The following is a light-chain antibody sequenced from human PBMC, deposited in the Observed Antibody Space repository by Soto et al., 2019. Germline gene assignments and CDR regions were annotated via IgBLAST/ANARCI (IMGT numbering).Light chain of an antibody. CDR2: GAS. J-gene: IGKJ1*01. Sequence: NGLTQSLGTLSLSPGERATLSCMASQSVSSYLAWYQQKPGQAPRLLIYGASSRATGIPNRFSGSGSGTDFTLTISRLEPEDFAVYYCQQYGNSPQTFGQGTKVDIK. V-gene: IGKV3-20*01. CDR1: QSVSSY. CDR3: QQYGNSPQT.